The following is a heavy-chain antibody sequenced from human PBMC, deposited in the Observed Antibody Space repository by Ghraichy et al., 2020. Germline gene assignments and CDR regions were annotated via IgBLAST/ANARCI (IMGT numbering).Heavy chain of an antibody. Sequence: GGSLRLSCSASGFSFSGYSMHWVRQAPGKGLEYVSGFSSNGVTTYYADSVKGRFTISRDNSKNTLSLQMSSLRAEDTAVYYCVKGKGGEWGQGTLVTVSS. D-gene: IGHD3-16*01. CDR1: GFSFSGYS. CDR2: FSSNGVTT. CDR3: VKGKGGE. J-gene: IGHJ4*02. V-gene: IGHV3-64D*09.